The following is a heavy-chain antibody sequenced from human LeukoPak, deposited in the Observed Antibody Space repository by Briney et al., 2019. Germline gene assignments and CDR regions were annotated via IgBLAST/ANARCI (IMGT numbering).Heavy chain of an antibody. V-gene: IGHV1-69*13. CDR3: AREGNWNSPGAGKNWFDP. D-gene: IGHD1-7*01. Sequence: GASVKVSCKASGGTFSSYAISWVRQAPGQGLEWMGGIIPIFGTANYAQKFQGRVTITADESTSTAYMELSSLRSEDTAVYYCAREGNWNSPGAGKNWFDPWGQGTLVTVSS. CDR1: GGTFSSYA. J-gene: IGHJ5*02. CDR2: IIPIFGTA.